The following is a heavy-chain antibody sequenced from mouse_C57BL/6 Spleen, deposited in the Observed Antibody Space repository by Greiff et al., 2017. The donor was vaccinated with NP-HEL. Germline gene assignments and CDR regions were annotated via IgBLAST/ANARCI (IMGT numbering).Heavy chain of an antibody. V-gene: IGHV1-50*01. Sequence: QVQLQQPGAELVKPGASVKLSCKASGYTFTSYWMQWVKQRPGQGLEWIGEIDPSDSYTNSNQKFKGKATLTVDTSSSTAYMQLSSLTSEDSAVYYCARGPFTTVVAPLRYFDVWGTGTTVTVSS. CDR1: GYTFTSYW. CDR2: IDPSDSYT. J-gene: IGHJ1*03. D-gene: IGHD1-1*01. CDR3: ARGPFTTVVAPLRYFDV.